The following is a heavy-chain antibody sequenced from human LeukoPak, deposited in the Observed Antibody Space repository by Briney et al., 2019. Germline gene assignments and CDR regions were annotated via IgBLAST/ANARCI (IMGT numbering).Heavy chain of an antibody. CDR3: ARDPVATAIDDAFDI. CDR1: GFTFSSYW. CDR2: IKQDGSEK. J-gene: IGHJ3*02. D-gene: IGHD2-21*02. Sequence: GGSLRLSCAASGFTFSSYWMSWVRQAPGKVLSWVANIKQDGSEKYYVDSVKGRFTISRDNAKTSLYLQMNSLRAEDTAVYYCARDPVATAIDDAFDIWGQGTMVTVSS. V-gene: IGHV3-7*01.